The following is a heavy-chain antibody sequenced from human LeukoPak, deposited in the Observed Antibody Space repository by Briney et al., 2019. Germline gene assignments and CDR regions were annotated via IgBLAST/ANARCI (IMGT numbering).Heavy chain of an antibody. Sequence: PSETLSLTCTVSGDSISSYYWSWIRQPPGKGLEWIGYMYYSGSTNYNPSLKSRVTISVDTSKNQFSLKLSSVTAADTAVYYCARGVRSYDILTGYHYYYYYMDVWGKGTTVTISS. V-gene: IGHV4-59*01. J-gene: IGHJ6*03. CDR2: MYYSGST. D-gene: IGHD3-9*01. CDR1: GDSISSYY. CDR3: ARGVRSYDILTGYHYYYYYMDV.